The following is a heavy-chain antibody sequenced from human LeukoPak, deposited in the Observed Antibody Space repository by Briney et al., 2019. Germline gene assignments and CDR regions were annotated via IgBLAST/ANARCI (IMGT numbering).Heavy chain of an antibody. CDR2: IINSSSTI. D-gene: IGHD4-11*01. V-gene: IGHV3-48*02. J-gene: IGHJ6*03. Sequence: QXXGKGLEWVSYIINSSSTIYYEDSVKGRFTISRDNAKNSLYLQMNSPRDEDTAVYYCARANDYSNYYYYYMDVWGKGTTVTVSS. CDR3: ARANDYSNYYYYYMDV.